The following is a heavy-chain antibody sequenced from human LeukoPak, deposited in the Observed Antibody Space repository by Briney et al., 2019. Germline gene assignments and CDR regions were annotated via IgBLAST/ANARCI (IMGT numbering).Heavy chain of an antibody. D-gene: IGHD2-8*01. CDR2: IYYSGST. V-gene: IGHV4-59*01. CDR1: GGSISSYY. J-gene: IGHJ6*03. Sequence: SETLSLTCTVSGGSISSYYWSWIRQPPGKGLEWIGYIYYSGSTNYNPSLKSRVTISVDTSKNQFSLKLSSVTAADTAVYYCARMGVYYYYYYMDVWGKGTTVPVSS. CDR3: ARMGVYYYYYYMDV.